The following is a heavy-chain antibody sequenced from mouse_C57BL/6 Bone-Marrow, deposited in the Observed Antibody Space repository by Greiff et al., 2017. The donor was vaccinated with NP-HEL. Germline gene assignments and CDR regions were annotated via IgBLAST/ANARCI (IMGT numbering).Heavy chain of an antibody. D-gene: IGHD1-1*01. CDR3: ARDDGSTLMDY. CDR2: ISYSGST. Sequence: EVQLVESGPGMVKPSQSLSLTCTVTGYSITSGYDWHWIRHFPGNKLEWMGYISYSGSTNYNPSLKSRISITHDTSKNHFFLKLNSVTTEDTATYYCARDDGSTLMDYWGQGTSVTVSS. J-gene: IGHJ4*01. CDR1: GYSITSGYD. V-gene: IGHV3-1*01.